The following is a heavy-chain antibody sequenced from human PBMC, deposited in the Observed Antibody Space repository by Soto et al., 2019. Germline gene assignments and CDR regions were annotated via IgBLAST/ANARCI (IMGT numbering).Heavy chain of an antibody. D-gene: IGHD1-1*01. CDR3: LTTSGCLSDNCWGGY. CDR1: GLTFSDAW. J-gene: IGHJ4*02. Sequence: EVHLVASGGGLVEPGGSLRLSCAASGLTFSDAWMDWARQAPGRGLEWVGRIRSNTHGGTTDYAAPLKGRFTISRDDSKNMLYLQMNSLRSDDPAVYYWLTTSGCLSDNCWGGYWGQGALVIVSS. V-gene: IGHV3-15*07. CDR2: IRSNTHGGTT.